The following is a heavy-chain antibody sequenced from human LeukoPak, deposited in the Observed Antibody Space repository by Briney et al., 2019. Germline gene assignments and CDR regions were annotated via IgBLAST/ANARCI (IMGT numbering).Heavy chain of an antibody. D-gene: IGHD3-22*01. V-gene: IGHV4-34*01. J-gene: IGHJ4*02. CDR1: GGSFSGYY. CDR2: INHSGST. CDR3: ARLYYDSSMPFDY. Sequence: SETLSLTCAVYGGSFSGYYWSWIRQPPGKGLEWIGEINHSGSTNYNPSLKSRVTISVDTSKNQFSLKLSSMTAADTAVYYCARLYYDSSMPFDYWGQGTLVTVSS.